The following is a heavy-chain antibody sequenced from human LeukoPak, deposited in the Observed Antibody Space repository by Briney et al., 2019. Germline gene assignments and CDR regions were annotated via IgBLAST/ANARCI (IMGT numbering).Heavy chain of an antibody. D-gene: IGHD4-11*01. Sequence: GGSLRLSCAASGFIFSSYWMSWVRQAPGKGLEWVANIKQDGSEKYYVDSVKGRFTISRDNAKNSLYLQMNSLRAEDTAVYYCASGRGVTDYWGQGTLVTVSS. CDR3: ASGRGVTDY. CDR1: GFIFSSYW. J-gene: IGHJ4*02. CDR2: IKQDGSEK. V-gene: IGHV3-7*01.